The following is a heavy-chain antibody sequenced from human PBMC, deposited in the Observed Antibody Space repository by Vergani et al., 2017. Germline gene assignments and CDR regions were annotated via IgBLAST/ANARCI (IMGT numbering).Heavy chain of an antibody. CDR1: GFTFSSYW. J-gene: IGHJ6*02. Sequence: EVQLVESGGGLVQPGGSLRLSCAAYGFTFSSYWMHWVRQAPGKGLVWVSRINSDGSSTSYADSVKGRFTISRDNAKNTLYLQMNSLRAEDTAVYYCARDLLPNYDFWSGYSHAYYYYYGMDVWGQG. D-gene: IGHD3-3*01. CDR3: ARDLLPNYDFWSGYSHAYYYYYGMDV. V-gene: IGHV3-74*01. CDR2: INSDGSST.